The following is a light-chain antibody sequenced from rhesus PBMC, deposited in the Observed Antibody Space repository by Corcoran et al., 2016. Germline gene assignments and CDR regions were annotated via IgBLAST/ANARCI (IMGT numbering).Light chain of an antibody. V-gene: IGKV3S9*01. CDR2: GAS. CDR3: QKYNNWWT. J-gene: IGKJ1*01. CDR1: QSVSSY. Sequence: ETVVTQSPATLSLSPGERATLSCRASQSVSSYVAWYQPKPEQAPRLLIYGASSRATGIPDRFSGRGSGTDFTLISSSREPEDVGFYYCQKYNNWWTFGQGTKVEIK.